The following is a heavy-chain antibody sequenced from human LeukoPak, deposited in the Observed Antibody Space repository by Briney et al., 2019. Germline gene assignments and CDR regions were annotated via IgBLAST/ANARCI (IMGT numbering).Heavy chain of an antibody. D-gene: IGHD3-22*01. J-gene: IGHJ4*02. Sequence: PGGSLRLSCAASGFTFSSYSMNWVRQAPGKGLEWVSSISSSSSYIYYADSVKGRFTISRDNAKNSLYLQMNSLRAEDTAVYYCARGYRGTSDYYDRLDYWGQGTLVTVSS. CDR2: ISSSSSYI. CDR1: GFTFSSYS. V-gene: IGHV3-21*01. CDR3: ARGYRGTSDYYDRLDY.